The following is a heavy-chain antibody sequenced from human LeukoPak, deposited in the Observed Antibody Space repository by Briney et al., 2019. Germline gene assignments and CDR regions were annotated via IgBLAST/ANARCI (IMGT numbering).Heavy chain of an antibody. CDR2: ISGSGRST. Sequence: GGSLRLSCAASGFTFSSYGMSWVRQAPGKGLEWVSAISGSGRSTYYADSVKGRFTISRDNSKNTLYLQMNSLRAEDTAVYYCAKDRTWNDILTGYYIYDCDYWGQGTPVTVSS. CDR3: AKDRTWNDILTGYYIYDCDY. D-gene: IGHD3-9*01. J-gene: IGHJ4*02. CDR1: GFTFSSYG. V-gene: IGHV3-23*01.